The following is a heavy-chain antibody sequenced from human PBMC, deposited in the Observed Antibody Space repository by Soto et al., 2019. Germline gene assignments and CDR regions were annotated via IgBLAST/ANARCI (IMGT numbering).Heavy chain of an antibody. Sequence: GESLKISCKASGYHLTSYWISWVRQMPGKGLEWRGRIDPSDSYTNYSPSFQGHVTISSDKSISTAYLQWSSLKAADTAMYYCASLKGFWSGQPAYGMDVWGQGTTVNVSS. CDR3: ASLKGFWSGQPAYGMDV. D-gene: IGHD3-3*01. J-gene: IGHJ6*02. CDR2: IDPSDSYT. V-gene: IGHV5-10-1*01. CDR1: GYHLTSYW.